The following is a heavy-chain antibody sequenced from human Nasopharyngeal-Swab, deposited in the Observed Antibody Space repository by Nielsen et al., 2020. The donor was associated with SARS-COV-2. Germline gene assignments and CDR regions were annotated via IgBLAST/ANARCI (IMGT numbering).Heavy chain of an antibody. CDR2: IYYSGST. Sequence: WIRQPPGKGLEWIGYIYYSGSTYYNPSLKSRVTISVDTSKNQFSLKLSSVTAADTAVYYCASTLAMVRGVIRDYWGHGTLVTVSS. J-gene: IGHJ4*01. D-gene: IGHD3-10*01. V-gene: IGHV4-31*02. CDR3: ASTLAMVRGVIRDY.